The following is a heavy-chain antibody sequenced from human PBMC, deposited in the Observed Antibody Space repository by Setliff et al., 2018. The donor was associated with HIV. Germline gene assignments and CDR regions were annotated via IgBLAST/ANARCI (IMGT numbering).Heavy chain of an antibody. D-gene: IGHD6-13*01. Sequence: SETLSLTCAVSGYSISDGYYWGWIRQPPGKGPEWIGSIHDSGSAHYNPSLKSRVAMSVDTSENQFSLTLSSVTAADTAVYYCARAISAAGIAPFDFWGQGTLVTVSS. CDR1: GYSISDGYY. CDR3: ARAISAAGIAPFDF. J-gene: IGHJ4*02. V-gene: IGHV4-38-2*01. CDR2: IHDSGSA.